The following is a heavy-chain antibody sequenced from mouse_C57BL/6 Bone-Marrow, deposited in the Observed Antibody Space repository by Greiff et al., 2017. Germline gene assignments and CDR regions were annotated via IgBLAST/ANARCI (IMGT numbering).Heavy chain of an antibody. Sequence: QVQLKESGAELARPGASVKLSCKASGYTFTSYGISWVKQRTGQGLEWIGEIYPRSGNTYYNEKFKGKATLTADKSSSTAYMELRSLTSADSAVXFSARYDYDGAYWGQGTLVTVSA. V-gene: IGHV1-81*01. CDR2: IYPRSGNT. D-gene: IGHD2-4*01. CDR1: GYTFTSYG. J-gene: IGHJ3*01. CDR3: ARYDYDGAY.